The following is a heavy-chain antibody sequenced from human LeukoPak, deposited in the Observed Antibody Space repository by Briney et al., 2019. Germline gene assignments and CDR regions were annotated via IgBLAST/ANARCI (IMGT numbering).Heavy chain of an antibody. V-gene: IGHV1-8*01. CDR2: MNPNSGNT. Sequence: GASVKVSCKASGYTFTSYDINWVRQATGQGLEWMGWMNPNSGNTGYAQKFQGRGTITRNTSISTAYMELSSLRSEDTAVYYCARIPPYCSGGSCYSAPGMDVWGQGTTVTVSS. CDR3: ARIPPYCSGGSCYSAPGMDV. J-gene: IGHJ6*02. D-gene: IGHD2-15*01. CDR1: GYTFTSYD.